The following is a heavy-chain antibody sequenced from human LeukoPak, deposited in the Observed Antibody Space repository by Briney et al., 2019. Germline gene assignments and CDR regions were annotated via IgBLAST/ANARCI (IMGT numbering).Heavy chain of an antibody. CDR1: GYTFTSYA. CDR2: INAGNGNT. V-gene: IGHV1-3*01. J-gene: IGHJ4*02. D-gene: IGHD5-24*01. CDR3: ARPSRWLQYLYFDY. Sequence: ASVKVSCKASGYTFTSYAMHWVRQAPGQRLEWMGWINAGNGNTKYSQKFQGRVTIIRDTSASTAYMELSSLRSEDTAVYYCARPSRWLQYLYFDYWGQGTLVTVSS.